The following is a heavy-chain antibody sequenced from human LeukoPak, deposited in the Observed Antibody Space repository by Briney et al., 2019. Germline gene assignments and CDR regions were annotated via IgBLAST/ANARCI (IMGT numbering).Heavy chain of an antibody. CDR2: ISSSSSDI. J-gene: IGHJ4*02. Sequence: GRCLRLSCAASGLTFSSDSMNWVRQAPGQGLGWGSSISSSSSDIYYADSVKGRFTISRDKAKNSLYLQMSSLRAAPPAGYYFARDLYPIVVVYHCCDYWRQRTLVTVS. CDR3: ARDLYPIVVVYHCCDY. CDR1: GLTFSSDS. V-gene: IGHV3-21*01. D-gene: IGHD3-22*01.